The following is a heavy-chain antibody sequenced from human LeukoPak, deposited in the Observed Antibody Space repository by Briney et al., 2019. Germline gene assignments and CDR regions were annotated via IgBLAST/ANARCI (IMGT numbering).Heavy chain of an antibody. D-gene: IGHD2-15*01. Sequence: GGSLRLSCAASGFTFNKYAMSWVRQPPGKGLEWVSSMSGIGSTYYANSVKGRFTISRDNSKNTVSLQMNSLRAEDTAVYYCARDETRRGCSSVTCYSDFDYWGQGTLVTVSS. CDR1: GFTFNKYA. J-gene: IGHJ4*02. CDR3: ARDETRRGCSSVTCYSDFDY. CDR2: MSGIGST. V-gene: IGHV3-23*01.